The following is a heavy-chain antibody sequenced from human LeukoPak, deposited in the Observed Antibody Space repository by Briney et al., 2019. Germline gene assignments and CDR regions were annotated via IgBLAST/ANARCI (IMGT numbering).Heavy chain of an antibody. CDR3: ARDQGSSSPNNY. CDR1: GLTFSSDY. Sequence: GGSLRLSCAVSGLTFSSDYINWVRQAPGKGLEWVANIKQDGSEKYYVDSVKGRFTISRDNAKNSLYLQMNSLRAEDTAVYYCARDQGSSSPNNYWGQGTLVTVSS. CDR2: IKQDGSEK. V-gene: IGHV3-7*01. J-gene: IGHJ4*02. D-gene: IGHD6-6*01.